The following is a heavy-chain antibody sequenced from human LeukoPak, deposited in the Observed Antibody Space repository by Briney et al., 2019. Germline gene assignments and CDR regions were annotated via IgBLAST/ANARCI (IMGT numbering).Heavy chain of an antibody. Sequence: GRSLRLSCAASGFTFSSYGMHWVRQAPGKGLEWVAFIRYDGSNKYYADSVKGRFTISRDNSKNTLYLQMNSLRAEDTAVYYCAKDQLRYCSSTSCYTWVDYWGQGTLVTVSS. V-gene: IGHV3-30*02. CDR3: AKDQLRYCSSTSCYTWVDY. CDR2: IRYDGSNK. CDR1: GFTFSSYG. D-gene: IGHD2-2*02. J-gene: IGHJ4*02.